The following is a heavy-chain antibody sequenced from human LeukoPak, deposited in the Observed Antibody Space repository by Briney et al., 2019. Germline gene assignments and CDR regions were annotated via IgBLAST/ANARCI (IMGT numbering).Heavy chain of an antibody. V-gene: IGHV1-18*01. Sequence: ASVKDSCKASGYTFTSYGISWVRQAPGQGLEWMGWIITYNGNTNYAQKLQGRVTMTTDTSTSTAYMELRSLRSDDTAVYYCARAEHEKLIDYWGQGTLVTVSS. CDR3: ARAEHEKLIDY. D-gene: IGHD1/OR15-1a*01. J-gene: IGHJ4*02. CDR2: IITYNGNT. CDR1: GYTFTSYG.